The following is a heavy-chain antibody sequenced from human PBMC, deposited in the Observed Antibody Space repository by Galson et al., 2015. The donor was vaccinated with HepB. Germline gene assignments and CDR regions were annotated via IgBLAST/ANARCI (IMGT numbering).Heavy chain of an antibody. CDR1: GYTFTSYA. J-gene: IGHJ6*02. D-gene: IGHD3-10*01. Sequence: SVKVSCKASGYTFTSYAMNWVRQAPGQGLEWMGWINTNTGNPTYAQGFTGRFVFSLDTSVSTAYLQISSLKAEDTAVYYCARDRARGVFNGMDVWGQGTTVTVSS. V-gene: IGHV7-4-1*02. CDR3: ARDRARGVFNGMDV. CDR2: INTNTGNP.